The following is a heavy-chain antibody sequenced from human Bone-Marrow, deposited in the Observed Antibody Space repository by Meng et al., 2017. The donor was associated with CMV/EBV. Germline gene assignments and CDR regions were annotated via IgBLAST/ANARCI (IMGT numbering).Heavy chain of an antibody. Sequence: GGSLRLSCAASGFTFSSYSMNWVRQAPGKGLEWVSSISSSRSYIYYADSVKGRFTISRDNAKHSLYLQMNSLRAEDTAVYDCARDRYCSSTSCLYYALDIWGQGTMVTVSS. J-gene: IGHJ3*02. V-gene: IGHV3-21*01. CDR3: ARDRYCSSTSCLYYALDI. CDR1: GFTFSSYS. CDR2: ISSSRSYI. D-gene: IGHD2-2*01.